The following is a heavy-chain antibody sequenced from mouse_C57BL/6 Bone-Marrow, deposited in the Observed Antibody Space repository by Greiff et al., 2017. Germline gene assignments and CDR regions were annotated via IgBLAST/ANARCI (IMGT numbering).Heavy chain of an antibody. Sequence: EVQLQQSGPELVKPGASVKISCKASGYTFTDYYMNWVKQSHGKSLEWIGDINPNNGGTSYNQKFKGKATLTVDKSSSTAYMALRSLTSEDSAVYYCARSPLYGSSMYFDVWGTGTTVTVSS. J-gene: IGHJ1*03. CDR1: GYTFTDYY. D-gene: IGHD1-1*01. V-gene: IGHV1-26*01. CDR3: ARSPLYGSSMYFDV. CDR2: INPNNGGT.